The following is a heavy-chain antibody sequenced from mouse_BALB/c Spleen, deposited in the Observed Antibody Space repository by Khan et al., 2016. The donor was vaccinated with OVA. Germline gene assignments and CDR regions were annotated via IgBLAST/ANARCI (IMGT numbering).Heavy chain of an antibody. CDR3: ARGDGYYEDAMDY. V-gene: IGHV2-9*02. CDR1: GFSLTSYG. Sequence: QVQLQQSGPGLVAPSQSLSITCTVSGFSLTSYGIHWVRQPPGKGLEWLGVIWAGGSTNYNSALMSRLSISKDNSKSQVFLKMNSLQTDDTAMYYCARGDGYYEDAMDYWGKGTSVTVSS. D-gene: IGHD2-3*01. J-gene: IGHJ4*01. CDR2: IWAGGST.